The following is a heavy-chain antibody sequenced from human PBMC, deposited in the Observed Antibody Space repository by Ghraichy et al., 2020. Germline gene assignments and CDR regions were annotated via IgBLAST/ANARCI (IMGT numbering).Heavy chain of an antibody. CDR3: ARGRAAGHYYYGMDV. V-gene: IGHV1-69*13. D-gene: IGHD6-19*01. J-gene: IGHJ6*02. CDR1: GGTFSSYA. Sequence: SVKVSCKASGGTFSSYAISWVRQAPGQGLEWMGGIIPIFGTANYAQKFQGRVTITADESTSTAYMELSSLRSEDTAVYYCARGRAAGHYYYGMDVWGQGTTVTVSS. CDR2: IIPIFGTA.